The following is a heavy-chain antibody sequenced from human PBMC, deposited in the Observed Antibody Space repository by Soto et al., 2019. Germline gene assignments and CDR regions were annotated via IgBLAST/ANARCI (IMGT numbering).Heavy chain of an antibody. D-gene: IGHD2-15*01. CDR3: TRHAIGVVVPAAIRN. Sequence: QVQLQESGPGLVKPSETLSLTCAVSGGSISSSSYYWDWIRQPPGKGLEWIGTIYYTGTSNYNPSLKSPVTISVDTSKDQFSLNLSSVTAADTAVYYCTRHAIGVVVPAAIRNWGQGSLVTVSS. CDR2: IYYTGTS. J-gene: IGHJ4*02. V-gene: IGHV4-39*01. CDR1: GGSISSSSYY.